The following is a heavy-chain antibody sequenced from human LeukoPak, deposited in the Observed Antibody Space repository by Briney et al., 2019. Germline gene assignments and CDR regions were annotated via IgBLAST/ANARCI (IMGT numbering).Heavy chain of an antibody. D-gene: IGHD2-8*01. CDR2: ISYDGSNK. CDR1: GFTFSSYA. J-gene: IGHJ4*02. CDR3: ARDFSTLGYCTNGVCFYFDY. Sequence: GGSLRLSCAASGFTFSSYAMHWVRQAPGKGLEWVAVISYDGSNKYYADSVKGRFTISSDNSKNTLYLQMNSLRAEDTAVHYCARDFSTLGYCTNGVCFYFDYWGQGTLVTVSS. V-gene: IGHV3-30*01.